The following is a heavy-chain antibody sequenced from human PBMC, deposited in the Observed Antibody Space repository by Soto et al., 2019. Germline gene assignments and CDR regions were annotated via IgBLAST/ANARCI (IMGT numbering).Heavy chain of an antibody. J-gene: IGHJ4*02. V-gene: IGHV3-49*04. CDR1: GFTFGDYA. D-gene: IGHD3-3*01. CDR3: TRTRFLEWLFAADY. CDR2: IRSKAYGGTT. Sequence: LRLSCTASGFTFGDYAMSWVRQAPGKGLEWVGFIRSKAYGGTTEYAASVKGRFTISRDDSKSIAYLQMNSLKTEDTAVYYCTRTRFLEWLFAADYWGQGTLVTVSS.